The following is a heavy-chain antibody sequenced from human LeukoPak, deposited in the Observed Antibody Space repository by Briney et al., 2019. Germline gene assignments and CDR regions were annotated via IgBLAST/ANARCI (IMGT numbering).Heavy chain of an antibody. J-gene: IGHJ4*02. CDR3: ARGCSSTSCQIY. Sequence: GGSLRLSCAASGLTFSSHWMHWVRQAPGKGLVWVSRITNDGSSTTYADSVKGRFTISRDNAKNMLYLQVSSLRAEDTAVYYCARGCSSTSCQIYWGQGTLVTVSS. V-gene: IGHV3-74*01. CDR2: ITNDGSST. D-gene: IGHD2-2*01. CDR1: GLTFSSHW.